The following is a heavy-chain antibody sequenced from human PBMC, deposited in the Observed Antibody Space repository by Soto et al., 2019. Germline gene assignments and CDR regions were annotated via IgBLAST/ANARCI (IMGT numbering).Heavy chain of an antibody. CDR3: ASRITFGGVIVMSDYYGMDV. Sequence: SVKVSCKASGGTCSSYAISWVRQAPGQGLEWMGGIIPIFGTANYAQKFQGRVTITADKSTSTAYMELSSLRSEDTAVYYCASRITFGGVIVMSDYYGMDVWGQGTTVTVSS. V-gene: IGHV1-69*06. D-gene: IGHD3-16*02. J-gene: IGHJ6*02. CDR2: IIPIFGTA. CDR1: GGTCSSYA.